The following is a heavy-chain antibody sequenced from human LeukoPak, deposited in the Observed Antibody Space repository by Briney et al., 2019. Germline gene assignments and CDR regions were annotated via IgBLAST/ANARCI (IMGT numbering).Heavy chain of an antibody. CDR3: ARQEPYYYGSGSFDY. V-gene: IGHV4-39*01. CDR1: SGSISSSSYY. J-gene: IGHJ4*02. D-gene: IGHD3-10*01. Sequence: PSETLSLTCTVSSGSISSSSYYWGWIRQPPGKGLEWIGSIYYSGSTCYNPSLKSRVTISVDTSKNQFSLKLSSVTAADTAVYYCARQEPYYYGSGSFDYWGQGTLVTVSS. CDR2: IYYSGST.